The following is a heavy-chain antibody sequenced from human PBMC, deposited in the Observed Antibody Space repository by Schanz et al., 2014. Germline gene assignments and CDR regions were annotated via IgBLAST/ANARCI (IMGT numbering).Heavy chain of an antibody. Sequence: EVQLLESGGGLVEPGGSLRLSCAASGFSFSGFWMSWVRQAPGKGPEWVSYVSRSTPDIYYADSVKGRFTMSRDNAKNSVFLQMNSLRAEDTAVYYCVRDSFFAFDYWGQGTLVTVSS. V-gene: IGHV3-48*01. D-gene: IGHD3-3*01. CDR2: VSRSTPDI. CDR3: VRDSFFAFDY. J-gene: IGHJ4*02. CDR1: GFSFSGFW.